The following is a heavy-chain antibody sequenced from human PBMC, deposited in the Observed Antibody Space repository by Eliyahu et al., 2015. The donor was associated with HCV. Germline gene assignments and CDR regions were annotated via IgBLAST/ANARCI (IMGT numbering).Heavy chain of an antibody. CDR1: GFTLDDYA. CDR3: AKSPTSSYYYYMDV. J-gene: IGHJ6*03. CDR2: ISWNSNNI. V-gene: IGHV3-9*01. Sequence: EVQLVESGGGLVQPGRSLRLSCAASGFTLDDYAMHWVRQAPGKGLEWVSGISWNSNNIRYADSVQGRFTISRDNAKNSLYLQMNSLRAEDTAFYYCAKSPTSSYYYYMDVWGKGTTVTVSS.